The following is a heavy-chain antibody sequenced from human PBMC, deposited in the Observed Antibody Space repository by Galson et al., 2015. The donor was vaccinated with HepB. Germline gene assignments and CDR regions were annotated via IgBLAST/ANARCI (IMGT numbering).Heavy chain of an antibody. CDR2: ISEDGSQI. D-gene: IGHD6-13*01. CDR1: GFILTSHP. J-gene: IGHJ4*02. V-gene: IGHV3-7*01. CDR3: ARSKSPSSPSDN. Sequence: SLRLSCAASGFILTSHPMSWVRQAPGKGLEWVATISEDGSQIEYMDSVKGRFTISRDNAKSLYLQMNSLTAEDTAVYYCARSKSPSSPSDNWGQGTLATVSS.